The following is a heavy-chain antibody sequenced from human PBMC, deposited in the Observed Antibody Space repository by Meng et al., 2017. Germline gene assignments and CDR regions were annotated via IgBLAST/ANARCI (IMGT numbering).Heavy chain of an antibody. J-gene: IGHJ3*02. CDR2: ISSSSSYI. CDR1: GFTFSSYS. D-gene: IGHD6-13*01. Sequence: GESLKISCAASGFTFSSYSMNWVRQAPGKGLEWVSSISSSSSYIYYADSVKGRFTISRDNAKNSLYLQMNSLRAEDTAVYYCARSRFRIAAAYDAFDIWGQGTRVTVSS. V-gene: IGHV3-21*01. CDR3: ARSRFRIAAAYDAFDI.